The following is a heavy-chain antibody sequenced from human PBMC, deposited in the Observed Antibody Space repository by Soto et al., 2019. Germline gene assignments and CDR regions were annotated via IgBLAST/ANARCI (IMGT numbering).Heavy chain of an antibody. D-gene: IGHD3-3*02. V-gene: IGHV3-48*03. CDR3: ARESFSASPNFFDY. Sequence: GSLRLSCAASGFAFSNYEMNWVRQAPGKGLEWVSYISLSGSTIYYADSVKGRFTISRDDAKNSLYLQMDSLRADDTAVYYCARESFSASPNFFDYWGQGTLVTVSS. CDR1: GFAFSNYE. J-gene: IGHJ4*02. CDR2: ISLSGSTI.